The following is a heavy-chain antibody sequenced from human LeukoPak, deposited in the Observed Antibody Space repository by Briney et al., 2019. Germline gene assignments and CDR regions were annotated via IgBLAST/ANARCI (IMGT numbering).Heavy chain of an antibody. D-gene: IGHD1-26*01. V-gene: IGHV1-24*01. Sequence: GASVKVSCKVSGYTLTELSMHWVRQAPGKGLEWMGGFDPEDGETIYAQKFQGRVTMTEDTSTDTAYMELSSLRSEDTAVYHCAMFDIVGATNFDYWGQGTLVTVSS. CDR2: FDPEDGET. CDR3: AMFDIVGATNFDY. J-gene: IGHJ4*02. CDR1: GYTLTELS.